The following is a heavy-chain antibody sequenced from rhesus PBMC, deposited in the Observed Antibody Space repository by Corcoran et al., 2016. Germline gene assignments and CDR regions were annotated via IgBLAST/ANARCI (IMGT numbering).Heavy chain of an antibody. J-gene: IGHJ2*01. Sequence: QVQLQESGPGLVKPSETLSLTCAVSGGSVSSSNWWSWIRQPPGKGLEWIGYISGSSGSTYYNPSLQSRVTISTDTSKNQFSLKLSSVTAADTAVYYCARAAACNWYFDLWGPGTPITISS. D-gene: IGHD6-31*01. CDR3: ARAAACNWYFDL. CDR1: GGSVSSSNW. V-gene: IGHV4-65*01. CDR2: ISGSSGST.